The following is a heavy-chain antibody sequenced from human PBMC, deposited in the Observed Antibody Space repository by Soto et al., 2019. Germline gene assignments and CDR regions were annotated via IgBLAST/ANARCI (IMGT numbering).Heavy chain of an antibody. CDR1: GYTFTSYA. CDR2: IDAGTGNT. D-gene: IGHD5-12*01. V-gene: IGHV1-3*01. CDR3: AREGGSSNWFFDL. J-gene: IGHJ2*01. Sequence: ASVKVSCKASGYTFTSYAMHWVRQAPGQRLEWMGWIDAGTGNTKYSQKFQGRVTITRDTSATTAYMELSNLRSEDTAVYYCAREGGSSNWFFDLWGRGALVTVSS.